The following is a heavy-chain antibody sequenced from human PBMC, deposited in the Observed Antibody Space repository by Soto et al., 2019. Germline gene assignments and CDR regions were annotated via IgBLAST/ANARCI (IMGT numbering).Heavy chain of an antibody. J-gene: IGHJ6*02. CDR3: ARGLVFYYGMDV. D-gene: IGHD1-20*01. Sequence: QVQLVQSGAEVKKPGASVKVSCKASGYTFTSYYMHWVRQAPGQGLEWMGIINPSGGSTSYAQKSRGRVTMTRDTSTSTVYMELRSLRSEDTAVYYCARGLVFYYGMDVWGQGTTVTVSS. CDR1: GYTFTSYY. V-gene: IGHV1-46*01. CDR2: INPSGGST.